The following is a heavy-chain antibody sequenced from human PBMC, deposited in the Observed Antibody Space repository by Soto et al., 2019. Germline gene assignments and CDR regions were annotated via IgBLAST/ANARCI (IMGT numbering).Heavy chain of an antibody. V-gene: IGHV3-30*18. J-gene: IGHJ6*03. CDR2: ISSDGGNE. CDR1: GFTFSNYG. Sequence: GGSLRLSCAASGFTFSNYGMHWVRQAPGKGLEWVAVISSDGGNEYYVGSVKGRFTISRDTSKNTAYLRMNSLRAEDTTLYYCAKGISYNYIWGSLNYYYYMDVWGKGATVTVSS. CDR3: AKGISYNYIWGSLNYYYYMDV. D-gene: IGHD3-16*01.